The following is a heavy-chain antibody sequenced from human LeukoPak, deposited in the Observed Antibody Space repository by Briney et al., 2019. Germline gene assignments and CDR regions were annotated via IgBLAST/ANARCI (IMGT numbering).Heavy chain of an antibody. CDR2: IRSSGSTI. CDR3: ARADCGGDCYYAFDI. V-gene: IGHV3-11*01. J-gene: IGHJ3*02. CDR1: GFTFSDYY. Sequence: PGGSLRLSCAASGFTFSDYYMSWIRQAPGKGLEWVSYIRSSGSTIYYADSVKGRFTISRDNAKNSLYLQMNSLRAEDTAVYYCARADCGGDCYYAFDIWGQGTMVTVSS. D-gene: IGHD2-21*02.